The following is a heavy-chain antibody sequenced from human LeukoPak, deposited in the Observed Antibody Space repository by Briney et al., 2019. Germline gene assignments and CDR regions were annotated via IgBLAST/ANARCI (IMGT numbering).Heavy chain of an antibody. D-gene: IGHD2-2*01. CDR3: ARTIVVVPAAFDY. CDR2: MNPTSGKA. Sequence: ASVKVSCKASGYTFTNYDVNWVRQATGQGLEWMGWMNPTSGKAGFAQRFQGRVSMTRNISISTAYMELSSLRSEDTAVYYCARTIVVVPAAFDYWGQGTLVTVSS. J-gene: IGHJ4*02. CDR1: GYTFTNYD. V-gene: IGHV1-8*01.